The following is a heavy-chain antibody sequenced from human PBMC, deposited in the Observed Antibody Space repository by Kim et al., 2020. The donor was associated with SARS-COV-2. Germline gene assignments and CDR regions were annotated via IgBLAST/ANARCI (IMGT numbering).Heavy chain of an antibody. CDR2: INPRGGDT. Sequence: ASVKVFCKASGYTFTNYVINWVRQAPGQGLQWMGMINPRGGDTNYAQKLQGRVTMTRDTSTSTVYMELSSLRSEYTAVYYCARAPSYDSSGYDIIYNYYY. V-gene: IGHV1-46*01. D-gene: IGHD3-22*01. J-gene: IGHJ6*01. CDR1: GYTFTNYV. CDR3: ARAPSYDSSGYDIIYNYYY.